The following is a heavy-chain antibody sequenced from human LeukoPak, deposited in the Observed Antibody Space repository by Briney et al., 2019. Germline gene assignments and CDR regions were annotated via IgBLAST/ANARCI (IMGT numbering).Heavy chain of an antibody. CDR1: GYTFTGYY. J-gene: IGHJ4*02. CDR3: ARYRSITMNIGVDY. CDR2: INPNSGGT. Sequence: GASVKVSCKASGYTFTGYYMHWVRQAPGQGLEWMGWINPNSGGTNYAQKFQGRVTMTRDTSISTAYMELSRLRSDDTAVYYCARYRSITMNIGVDYWGQGTLVTVSS. D-gene: IGHD3-22*01. V-gene: IGHV1-2*02.